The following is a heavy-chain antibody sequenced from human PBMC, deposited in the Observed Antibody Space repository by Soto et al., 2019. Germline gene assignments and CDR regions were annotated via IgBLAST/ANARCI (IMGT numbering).Heavy chain of an antibody. Sequence: QVQLQESGPGLVKPSQTLSLTCTVSGGSISSGGYYWSWIRQHPGKGLEWIGYIYYSGSTYYNPSLKSRVTLSVDTSKNQSSLKLSSVTAADTAVYYCARVPPDYRSGGSCYSKTSDYYGMDVWGQGTTVTVSS. CDR2: IYYSGST. V-gene: IGHV4-31*03. J-gene: IGHJ6*02. CDR1: GGSISSGGYY. D-gene: IGHD2-15*01. CDR3: ARVPPDYRSGGSCYSKTSDYYGMDV.